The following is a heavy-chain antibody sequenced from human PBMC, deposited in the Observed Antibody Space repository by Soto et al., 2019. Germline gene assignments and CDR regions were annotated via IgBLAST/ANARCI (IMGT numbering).Heavy chain of an antibody. CDR2: IYPGDSDT. CDR1: GYRFTSYW. CDR3: ATREYYYDSSEDYYYYGMDV. D-gene: IGHD3-22*01. Sequence: PGESHKIPSKGSGYRFTSYWIGWVRQMPGKGLEWMGTIYPGDSDTRYSPSFQGQVTISADKSISTAYLQWSSLKASDTAMYYCATREYYYDSSEDYYYYGMDVWGQGTTVTVSS. V-gene: IGHV5-51*01. J-gene: IGHJ6*02.